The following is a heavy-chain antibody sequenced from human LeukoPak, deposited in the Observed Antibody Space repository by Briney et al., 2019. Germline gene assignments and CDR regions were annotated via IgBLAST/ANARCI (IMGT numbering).Heavy chain of an antibody. CDR2: IYYSGST. CDR3: ARDSGSYYWWFDP. D-gene: IGHD1-26*01. CDR1: GGSISSYY. Sequence: SETLSLTCTVSGGSISSYYWSWIRQPPGKGLEWIGYIYYSGSTNYNPSLKSRVTISVDTSKNQFSLKLSSVTAADTAVYYCARDSGSYYWWFDPWGQGTLVTVSS. V-gene: IGHV4-59*01. J-gene: IGHJ5*02.